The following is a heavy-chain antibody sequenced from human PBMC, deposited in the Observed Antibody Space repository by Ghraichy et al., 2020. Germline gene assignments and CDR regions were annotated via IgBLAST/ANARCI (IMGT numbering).Heavy chain of an antibody. CDR3: ARGRYSFGHDY. J-gene: IGHJ4*02. Sequence: GSLRLSCAASGFTFSDHYMNWVRQAPGKGLEWVGRSRNKANSYSTEYAASVKGRFSISRDDSKNSLYLQMNRLKTEDTAVYFCARGRYSFGHDYWGQGTPVTVSS. D-gene: IGHD5-18*01. CDR2: SRNKANSYST. CDR1: GFTFSDHY. V-gene: IGHV3-72*01.